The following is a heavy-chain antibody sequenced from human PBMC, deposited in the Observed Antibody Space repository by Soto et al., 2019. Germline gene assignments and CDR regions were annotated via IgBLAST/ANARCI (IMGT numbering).Heavy chain of an antibody. CDR3: IKNTPPNPIYHSYYMDV. CDR1: GFTFSSSA. CDR2: ISGSGGTT. D-gene: IGHD5-18*01. V-gene: IGHV3-23*01. J-gene: IGHJ6*03. Sequence: PGGSLRLSCTTSGFTFSSSAMSWVRQAPGKGLEWVSSISGSGGTTKNADSVKGRFTISRDNSRSTLYLQMNTLRAEDTAVYYCIKNTPPNPIYHSYYMDVWGRGTTVTVSS.